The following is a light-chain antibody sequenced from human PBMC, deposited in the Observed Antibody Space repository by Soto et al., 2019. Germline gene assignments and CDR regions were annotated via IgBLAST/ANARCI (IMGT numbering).Light chain of an antibody. CDR1: QSVRNY. Sequence: PGERATLSCRASQSVRNYLVWYQQKPGRAPRLLIYEASKRATGIPARFSGSGSGTDFTLTISSLEPEDFSVYYCQQRTNWQYTFGQGTKLEIK. J-gene: IGKJ2*01. CDR3: QQRTNWQYT. CDR2: EAS. V-gene: IGKV3-11*01.